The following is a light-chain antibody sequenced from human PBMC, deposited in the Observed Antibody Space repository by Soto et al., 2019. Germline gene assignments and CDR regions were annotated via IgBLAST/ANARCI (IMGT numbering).Light chain of an antibody. CDR3: QHYGGLWT. Sequence: DIQVTQSPSPLSASVGDRVTITFRASQIITNRFAWYQQKPGKAPKVLIYDASNLQSGVPSRFSGSGFGTEFILTISSLQPDDFATYSCQHYGGLWTFGQGTKVDIK. CDR2: DAS. CDR1: QIITNR. V-gene: IGKV1-5*01. J-gene: IGKJ1*01.